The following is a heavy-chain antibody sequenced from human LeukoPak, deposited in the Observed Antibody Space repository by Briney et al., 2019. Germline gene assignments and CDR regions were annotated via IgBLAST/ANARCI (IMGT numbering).Heavy chain of an antibody. CDR1: GGSISSYY. V-gene: IGHV4-59*01. J-gene: IGHJ6*03. CDR3: ARGRYYYDSSGYYTGYYYYMAF. Sequence: PSETLSLTCTVSGGSISSYYWSWIRQPPGKGLEWIGYIYYSGSTNYNPSLKSRVTISVDTSKNQFSLKLSSVTAADTAVYYCARGRYYYDSSGYYTGYYYYMAFWGKGTAVTVSS. CDR2: IYYSGST. D-gene: IGHD3-22*01.